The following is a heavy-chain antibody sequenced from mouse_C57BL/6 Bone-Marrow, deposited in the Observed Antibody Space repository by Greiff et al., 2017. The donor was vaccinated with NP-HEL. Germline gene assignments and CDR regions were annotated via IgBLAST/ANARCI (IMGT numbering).Heavy chain of an antibody. CDR2: ISDGGSYT. D-gene: IGHD2-4*01. CDR3: ARVGIYYDDDGRYYYAMDY. CDR1: GFTFSSYA. J-gene: IGHJ4*01. Sequence: EVQLVESGGGLVKPGGSLKLSCAASGFTFSSYAMSWVRQTPEKRLEWVATISDGGSYTYYPDNVKGRFTISRDNAKNNLYLQMSHLKSEDTAMYYCARVGIYYDDDGRYYYAMDYWGQGTSVTVSS. V-gene: IGHV5-4*01.